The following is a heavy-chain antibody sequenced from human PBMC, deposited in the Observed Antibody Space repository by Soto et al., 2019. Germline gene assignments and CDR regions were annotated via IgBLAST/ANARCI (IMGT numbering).Heavy chain of an antibody. CDR1: GFTFSSYS. J-gene: IGHJ4*02. V-gene: IGHV3-21*01. D-gene: IGHD4-17*01. CDR3: ARATTVTTISDY. Sequence: EVQLVESGGGLVKPGGSLRLSCAASGFTFSSYSMNWVRQAPGKGLEWVSSISSSSSYIYYADSVKGRFTISRDNAKNSLYLQMSSLRAEDTAVYYCARATTVTTISDYWGQGTLVTVSS. CDR2: ISSSSSYI.